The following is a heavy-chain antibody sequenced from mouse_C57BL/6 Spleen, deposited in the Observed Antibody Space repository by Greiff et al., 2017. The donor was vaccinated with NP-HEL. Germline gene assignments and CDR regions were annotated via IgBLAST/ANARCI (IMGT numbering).Heavy chain of an antibody. V-gene: IGHV5-15*01. D-gene: IGHD2-4*01. CDR1: GFTFSDYG. J-gene: IGHJ3*01. CDR2: ISNLAYSI. Sequence: EVQLQESGGGLVQPGGSLKLSCAASGFTFSDYGMAWVRQAPRKGPAWVAFISNLAYSIYYADTVTGRFTISRGNAKNTLYLEMGSLRSEDTAMYYCARAYDYDDGRFAYWGQGTLVTVSA. CDR3: ARAYDYDDGRFAY.